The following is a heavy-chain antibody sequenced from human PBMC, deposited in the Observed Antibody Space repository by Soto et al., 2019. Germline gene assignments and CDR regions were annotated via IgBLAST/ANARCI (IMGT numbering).Heavy chain of an antibody. CDR3: ARESHRAPSGDYYYYYGMDV. J-gene: IGHJ6*02. Sequence: SQTLSLTCAISGDSVSSNSAAWNWIRQSPSRGLEWLGRTYYRSKWYNDYAVSVKSRITINPDTSKNQFSLQLNSVTPEDTAVYYCARESHRAPSGDYYYYYGMDVWGQGTTVTVSS. CDR2: TYYRSKWYN. D-gene: IGHD3-10*01. CDR1: GDSVSSNSAA. V-gene: IGHV6-1*01.